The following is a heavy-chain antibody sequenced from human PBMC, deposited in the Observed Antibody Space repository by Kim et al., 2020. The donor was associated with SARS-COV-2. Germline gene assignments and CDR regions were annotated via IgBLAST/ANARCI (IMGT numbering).Heavy chain of an antibody. J-gene: IGHJ4*02. V-gene: IGHV3-30*04. D-gene: IGHD3-22*01. Sequence: GGSLRLSCAASGFIFSSYTMHWVRQAPGKGLEWVAVISYDGSNYYYADSVKGRFTISRDNSKNTLFLQMNSLRAEDTAVYYCARVSESRLDYWCQGTLVT. CDR3: ARVSESRLDY. CDR1: GFIFSSYT. CDR2: ISYDGSNY.